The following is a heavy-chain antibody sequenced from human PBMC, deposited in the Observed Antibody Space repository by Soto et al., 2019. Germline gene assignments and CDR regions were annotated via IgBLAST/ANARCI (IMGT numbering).Heavy chain of an antibody. D-gene: IGHD2-2*02. CDR1: GFTFSRYA. J-gene: IGHJ4*02. V-gene: IGHV3-23*01. Sequence: GGSLRLSCAASGFTFSRYAMSWVRQAPGKGLEWVSTISGSGGSTYYADSVKGRFTISRDNSKNTLYLQMNSLRAEDTAVYYCAKEDIVVVPAAIADYWGQGTLVIVSS. CDR2: ISGSGGST. CDR3: AKEDIVVVPAAIADY.